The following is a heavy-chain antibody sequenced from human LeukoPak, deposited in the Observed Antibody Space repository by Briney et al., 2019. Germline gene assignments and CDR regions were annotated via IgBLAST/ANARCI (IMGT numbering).Heavy chain of an antibody. CDR1: GGSISSYY. CDR3: ARVADYGDYVGGDWIDP. V-gene: IGHV4-4*07. CDR2: IYSTGSA. J-gene: IGHJ5*02. Sequence: SETLSLTCTVSGGSISSYYWSWIRQPAGKGLEWIGRIYSTGSADYNPSLKSRVTMSVDTSENQFSLKLSSVTAADTAVYYCARVADYGDYVGGDWIDPWGQGTLVTVSS. D-gene: IGHD4-17*01.